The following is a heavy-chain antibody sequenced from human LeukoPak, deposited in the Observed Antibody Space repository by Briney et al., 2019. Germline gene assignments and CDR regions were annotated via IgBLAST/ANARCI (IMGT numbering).Heavy chain of an antibody. CDR2: IYYSGST. Sequence: PSETLSLTCTVSGGSISSSSYSWGWIRQPPGKGLEWIGSIYYSGSTYYNPSLKNRVTISVDTSKNQFSLKLTSLTAADTAVYYCAEEHLATSGVFHWGQGTLVTVSS. CDR1: GGSISSSSYS. CDR3: AEEHLATSGVFH. J-gene: IGHJ4*02. D-gene: IGHD5-24*01. V-gene: IGHV4-39*01.